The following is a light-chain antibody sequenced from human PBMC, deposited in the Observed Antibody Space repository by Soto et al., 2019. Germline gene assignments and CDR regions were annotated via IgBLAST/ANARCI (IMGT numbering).Light chain of an antibody. CDR2: GAS. Sequence: EIVMTQSPATLSVSPGERATLSCRASQSVASYLAWYQQRPGQAPRLLIYGASTRATGIPARFSGSGSGTEFTLTISSLQSEDFAVYYCQQYISWPLTFGGGTKVEIK. CDR1: QSVASY. CDR3: QQYISWPLT. J-gene: IGKJ4*01. V-gene: IGKV3-15*01.